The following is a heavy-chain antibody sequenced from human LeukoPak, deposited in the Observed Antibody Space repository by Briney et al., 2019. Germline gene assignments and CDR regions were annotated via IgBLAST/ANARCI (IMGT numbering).Heavy chain of an antibody. CDR2: ISASGGNT. Sequence: GGSLRLSCAASGFTFTSYSMTWVRQAPGKGLEWVSAISASGGNTYSADSVEGRFTISRDNSKNTVYPQMNSLTAEDTAVYYCAKDREVRGYYGLDVWGQGTTVTVSS. J-gene: IGHJ6*02. V-gene: IGHV3-23*01. CDR1: GFTFTSYS. CDR3: AKDREVRGYYGLDV. D-gene: IGHD3-10*01.